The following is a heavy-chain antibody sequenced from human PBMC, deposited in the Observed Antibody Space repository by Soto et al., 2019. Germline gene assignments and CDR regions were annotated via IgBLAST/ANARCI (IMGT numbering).Heavy chain of an antibody. CDR2: IYSGGST. CDR3: ARIVYYYGSGSYYKAPYYFDY. CDR1: GFTASSNY. Sequence: GSLRLSCAASGFTASSNYMSWVRQAPGKGLEWVSVIYSGGSTYYADSVKGRFTISRDNSKNTLYLQMNSLRAEDTAVYYCARIVYYYGSGSYYKAPYYFDYWGQGTLVTVSS. J-gene: IGHJ4*02. D-gene: IGHD3-10*01. V-gene: IGHV3-53*01.